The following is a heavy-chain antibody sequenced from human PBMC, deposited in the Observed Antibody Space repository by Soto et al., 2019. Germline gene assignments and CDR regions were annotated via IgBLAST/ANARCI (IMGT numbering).Heavy chain of an antibody. J-gene: IGHJ4*02. V-gene: IGHV5-51*01. CDR3: ARQGYCSTTACSTVDY. D-gene: IGHD2-2*02. CDR2: IYPGDSHT. Sequence: PXESLKISCKGSGYSFTSYWIGWVRQIPGKGLEWLGIIYPGDSHTRYSPSFQGQVTISADKSISTAYLQWNSLKASDTAIYYCARQGYCSTTACSTVDYWGQGTLVTVSS. CDR1: GYSFTSYW.